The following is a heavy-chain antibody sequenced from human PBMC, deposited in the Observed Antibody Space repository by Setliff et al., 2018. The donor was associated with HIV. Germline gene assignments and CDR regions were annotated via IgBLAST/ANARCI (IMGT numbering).Heavy chain of an antibody. CDR2: IDYSGRT. D-gene: IGHD2-15*01. V-gene: IGHV4-59*11. J-gene: IGHJ5*02. CDR1: GDSISGHS. CDR3: AAATTLLSPRA. Sequence: SETLSLTCNVSGDSISGHSWTWIRQPPGKGLEWIGSIDYSGRTDKKPSLKSRLRISIDTSKNHFYVNLFSVTAADTAIYYCAAATTLLSPRAWGQGTLVTVSS.